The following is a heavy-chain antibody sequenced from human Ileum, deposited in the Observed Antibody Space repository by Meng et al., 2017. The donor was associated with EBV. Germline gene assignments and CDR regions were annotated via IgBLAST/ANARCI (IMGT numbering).Heavy chain of an antibody. J-gene: IGHJ4*02. CDR1: GGSMSSTNW. CDR2: IYHSGST. CDR3: ARADKVRFDY. V-gene: IGHV4-4*02. Sequence: QGHLQESGQGLVKPLGTLCLTGAVCGGSMSSTNWWSWVRQPPGKGLEWIGEIYHSGSTNYNPSLKSRVSISVDKSKNQFSLKLSSVTAADTAVYYCARADKVRFDYWGQGTLVTVSS.